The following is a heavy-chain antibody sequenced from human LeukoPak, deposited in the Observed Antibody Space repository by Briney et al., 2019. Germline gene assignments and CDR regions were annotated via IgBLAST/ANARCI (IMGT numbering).Heavy chain of an antibody. CDR1: GGSFSGYY. CDR2: INHSGST. J-gene: IGHJ4*02. D-gene: IGHD3-22*01. V-gene: IGHV4-34*01. Sequence: SETLSLTCAVYGGSFSGYYWSWIRQPPGKGLEWIGEINHSGSTNYNPSLKSRVTISVDTSKNQFSLKLSSVTAADTAVYYCARGVRSGYYLGVGFDYWGQGALVTVSS. CDR3: ARGVRSGYYLGVGFDY.